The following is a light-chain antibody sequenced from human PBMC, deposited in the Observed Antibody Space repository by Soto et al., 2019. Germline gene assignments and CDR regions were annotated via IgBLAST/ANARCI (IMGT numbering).Light chain of an antibody. CDR1: SSDVGSYNY. J-gene: IGLJ3*02. V-gene: IGLV2-11*01. CDR3: CSHAASYTWV. CDR2: DVN. Sequence: QSVLTQPRSVSGSPGQSVTISCTGTSSDVGSYNYISWYQQHPGKAPKRLIYDVNGRPSGVPDRFSGSKSGNTAPLTISGLQAEDEADYYCCSHAASYTWVFGEGTKLTVL.